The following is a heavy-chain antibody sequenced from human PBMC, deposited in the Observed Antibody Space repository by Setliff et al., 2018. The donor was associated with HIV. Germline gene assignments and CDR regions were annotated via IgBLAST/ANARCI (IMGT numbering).Heavy chain of an antibody. D-gene: IGHD3-9*01. CDR1: GYTFSNYG. V-gene: IGHV1-18*01. Sequence: ASVKVSCKASGYTFSNYGISWVRQAPGQGLEWMGWISPYNGNTNYVQKLQGRVTMTEDTSTDTAYMALSSLRSEDTAMYYCATSGFYDILTGPTPGVFDIWGQGTMVTVSS. J-gene: IGHJ3*02. CDR3: ATSGFYDILTGPTPGVFDI. CDR2: ISPYNGNT.